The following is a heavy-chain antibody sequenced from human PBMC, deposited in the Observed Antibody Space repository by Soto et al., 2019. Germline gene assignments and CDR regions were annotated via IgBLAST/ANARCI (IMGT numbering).Heavy chain of an antibody. J-gene: IGHJ4*02. CDR2: ISYSGGTT. V-gene: IGHV3-23*01. CDR3: AKVQALYTGSSDY. D-gene: IGHD5-12*01. CDR1: RFTFSSYA. Sequence: GGSLRLSCAASRFTFSSYAMTWVRQAPGKGLEWVSSISYSGGTTHYADSVKGRFTISRDNSKNTLYLQMNSLAADDTAVYYCAKVQALYTGSSDYWGEGTLVTVYS.